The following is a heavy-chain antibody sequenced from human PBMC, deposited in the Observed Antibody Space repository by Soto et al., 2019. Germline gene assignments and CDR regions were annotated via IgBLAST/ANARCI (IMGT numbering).Heavy chain of an antibody. CDR2: IIPIFGTA. CDR1: GGTFSSYA. J-gene: IGHJ5*02. V-gene: IGHV1-69*01. D-gene: IGHD2-8*02. Sequence: QVQLVQSGAEVKKPGSSVKVSCKASGGTFSSYAISWVRQAPGQGLEWMGGIIPIFGTANYAQKFQGRVTITADESTSTAYMELSSLRSEDTAVYYCARDARFRDFGLVNWFDPWGQGTLVTVSS. CDR3: ARDARFRDFGLVNWFDP.